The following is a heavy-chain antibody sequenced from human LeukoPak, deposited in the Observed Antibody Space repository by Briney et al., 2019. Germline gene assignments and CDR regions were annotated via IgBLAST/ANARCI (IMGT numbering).Heavy chain of an antibody. Sequence: GGSLRLSCAASGFIFNNYGMHWVRQAPGKGLEWVAVISYDGSNKYYADSVKGRFTISRDNAKNSLYLQMNSLRAEDTAMYYCARSYYDSSGYSCPDYWGQGTLVTVSS. J-gene: IGHJ4*02. CDR3: ARSYYDSSGYSCPDY. V-gene: IGHV3-30*12. CDR1: GFIFNNYG. CDR2: ISYDGSNK. D-gene: IGHD3-22*01.